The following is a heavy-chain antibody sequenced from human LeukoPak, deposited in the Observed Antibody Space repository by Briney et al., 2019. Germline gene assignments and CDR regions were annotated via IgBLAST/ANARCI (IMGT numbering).Heavy chain of an antibody. CDR3: AREKGSGWHDAFDI. V-gene: IGHV1-69*04. Sequence: SVKVSCKASGGTFSSYAISWVRQAPGQGLEWMGRIIPILGIANYAQKLQGRVTITADKSTSTAYMELSSLRSEDTAVYYCAREKGSGWHDAFDIWGQGTMVTVSS. CDR2: IIPILGIA. D-gene: IGHD6-19*01. CDR1: GGTFSSYA. J-gene: IGHJ3*02.